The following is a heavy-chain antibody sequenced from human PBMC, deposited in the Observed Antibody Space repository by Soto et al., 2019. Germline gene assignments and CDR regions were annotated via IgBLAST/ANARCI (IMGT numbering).Heavy chain of an antibody. CDR1: GFTFRDYY. J-gene: IGHJ6*02. Sequence: QVQLVESGGGLVRPGGSLRLSCEASGFTFRDYYMTWFRQAPGKGLEWLSYIDSSTKYTNYADSVKGRFTISRDNAKNSLYLQMNTLRANVTAVYYCARESYHAMDVWGQGTMVTVSS. CDR3: ARESYHAMDV. V-gene: IGHV3-11*05. CDR2: IDSSTKYT.